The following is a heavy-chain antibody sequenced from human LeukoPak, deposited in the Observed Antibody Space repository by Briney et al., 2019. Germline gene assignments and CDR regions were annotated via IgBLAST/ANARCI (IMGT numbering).Heavy chain of an antibody. CDR3: ARAPYSSSNYWYFDL. J-gene: IGHJ2*01. CDR2: IIPIFGTA. CDR1: GYTFTGYY. Sequence: GASVKVSCKASGYTFTGYYMHWVRQAPGQGLEWMGGIIPIFGTANYAQKFQGRVTITADESTSTAYMELSSLRSEDTAVYYCARAPYSSSNYWYFDLWGRGTLVTVSS. D-gene: IGHD6-6*01. V-gene: IGHV1-69*13.